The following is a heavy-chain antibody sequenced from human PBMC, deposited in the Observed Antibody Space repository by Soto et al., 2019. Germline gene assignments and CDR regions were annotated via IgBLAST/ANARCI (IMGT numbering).Heavy chain of an antibody. V-gene: IGHV4-31*11. Sequence: QVQLQESGPRLVKPSQTLSLSCAVSGGSIISASYSWNWIRQSPGRGLEWIGHIYSSGSTYYNPSLKSPVSISVDPSNNQFSLLLPSVTAADTAVYFCAREDAALIECSFDAWGQGILVNVSS. D-gene: IGHD5-18*01. CDR3: AREDAALIECSFDA. CDR1: GGSIISASYS. CDR2: IYSSGST. J-gene: IGHJ5*02.